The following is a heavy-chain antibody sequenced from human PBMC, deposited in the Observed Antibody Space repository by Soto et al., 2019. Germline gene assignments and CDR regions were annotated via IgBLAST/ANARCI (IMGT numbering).Heavy chain of an antibody. CDR3: VRESPTSTFLDS. CDR2: ISSASSYV. D-gene: IGHD2-2*01. CDR1: GFTFGDFG. J-gene: IGHJ4*02. Sequence: LRLSCAASGFTFGDFGMNWVRQAPGKGLQWVSSISSASSYVYYADSVKGRFSISRDNADNSLFLQMNSLRVDDTAVYFCVRESPTSTFLDSWGQGTLVTVSS. V-gene: IGHV3-21*01.